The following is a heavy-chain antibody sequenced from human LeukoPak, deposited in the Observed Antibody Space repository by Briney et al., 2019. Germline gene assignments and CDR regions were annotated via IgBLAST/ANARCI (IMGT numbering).Heavy chain of an antibody. CDR3: ARGGCSGGSCYSGAFDI. D-gene: IGHD2-15*01. V-gene: IGHV1-69*13. CDR2: IIPIFGTA. CDR1: GGTFSSYA. J-gene: IGHJ3*02. Sequence: SVKVSCKASGGTFSSYAISWVRQAPGQGLEWMGGIIPIFGTANYAQKFQGRVTITADESTSTAYMELSNLRSEDTAVYYCARGGCSGGSCYSGAFDIWGQGTMVTVSS.